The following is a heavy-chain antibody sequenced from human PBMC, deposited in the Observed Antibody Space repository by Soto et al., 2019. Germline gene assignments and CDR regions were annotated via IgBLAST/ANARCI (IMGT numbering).Heavy chain of an antibody. CDR3: ASAAAGYRVILYY. CDR1: GYTFTSYA. V-gene: IGHV1-3*01. J-gene: IGHJ4*02. CDR2: INAGNGNT. D-gene: IGHD6-13*01. Sequence: ASVKVSCKASGYTFTSYAMHWVRQAPGQRLEWMGWINAGNGNTKYSQKFQGRVTITRDTSTSTAYMELRSLRSDDTAVYYCASAAAGYRVILYYWGQGTLVTVS.